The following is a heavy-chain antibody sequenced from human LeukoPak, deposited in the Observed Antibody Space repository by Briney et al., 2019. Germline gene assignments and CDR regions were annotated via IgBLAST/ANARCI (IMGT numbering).Heavy chain of an antibody. CDR2: INHAGSA. D-gene: IGHD3-22*01. V-gene: IGHV4-34*01. J-gene: IGHJ6*03. CDR1: GGSFIDSY. CDR3: ARGLYYYDTSGYTPSKYYMDV. Sequence: SETLSLTCAVYGGSFIDSYWTWIRQPPGMGLEYIGEINHAGSANYNPSLKSRVTISVDTSKNQFSLKLSSVTAADTAVYYCARGLYYYDTSGYTPSKYYMDVWPKGTTVTVSS.